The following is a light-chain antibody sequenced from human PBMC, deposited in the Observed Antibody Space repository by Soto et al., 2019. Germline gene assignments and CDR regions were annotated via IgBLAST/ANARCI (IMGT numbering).Light chain of an antibody. J-gene: IGLJ3*02. CDR3: QSYDSSLSGWV. Sequence: QAVVTQPPSVSGAPGQRVTISCTGSSSNIGAGYDVNWYQQLPGTAPKLLIYGHANRPSGVPDRFSGSKSGTSASLAITGLQAEDEADYYCQSYDSSLSGWVFGGGTKLTVL. CDR1: SSNIGAGYD. CDR2: GHA. V-gene: IGLV1-40*01.